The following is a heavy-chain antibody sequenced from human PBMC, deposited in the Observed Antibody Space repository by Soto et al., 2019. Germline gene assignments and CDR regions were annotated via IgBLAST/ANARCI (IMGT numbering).Heavy chain of an antibody. Sequence: QVQLVQSGAEVKKPGSSVKVSCKDSGGAFRTYTFSWVRQAPGQGLEWMGMITPILGTTHTAERVQGRVTIPADKSTSTVYMELNSLTSADTAVYFCARDNGDDYGDYDLAYWGQGTLVTVSP. CDR3: ARDNGDDYGDYDLAY. J-gene: IGHJ4*02. D-gene: IGHD4-17*01. CDR2: ITPILGTT. CDR1: GGAFRTYT. V-gene: IGHV1-69*08.